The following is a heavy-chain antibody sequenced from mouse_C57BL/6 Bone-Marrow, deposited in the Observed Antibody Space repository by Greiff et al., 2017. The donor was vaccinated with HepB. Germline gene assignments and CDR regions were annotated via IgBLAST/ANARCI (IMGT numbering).Heavy chain of an antibody. CDR2: INPNNGGT. Sequence: EVQLQQSGPELVKPGASVKMSCKASGYTFTDYNMHWVKQSHGKSLEWIGYINPNNGGTSYNQKFKGKATLTVNKSSSTAYMEFRSLTSEDSAVYYCARRAPITTVVAHWYFDVWGTGTTVTVSS. J-gene: IGHJ1*03. CDR1: GYTFTDYN. CDR3: ARRAPITTVVAHWYFDV. V-gene: IGHV1-22*01. D-gene: IGHD1-1*01.